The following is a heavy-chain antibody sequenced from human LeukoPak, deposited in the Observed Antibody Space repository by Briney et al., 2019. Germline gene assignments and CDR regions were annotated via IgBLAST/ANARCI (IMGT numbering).Heavy chain of an antibody. D-gene: IGHD3-3*01. J-gene: IGHJ4*02. Sequence: ASVKVSCKASGYTFTSYYMHWVRQAPGQGLEWMGIINPSGGSTSYAQKFQGRVTMTRDTSTSTVYMELSSLRSEDTAVYYCARSTYDFWSGYLIDYWGQGTLSPSPQ. CDR3: ARSTYDFWSGYLIDY. CDR1: GYTFTSYY. V-gene: IGHV1-46*01. CDR2: INPSGGST.